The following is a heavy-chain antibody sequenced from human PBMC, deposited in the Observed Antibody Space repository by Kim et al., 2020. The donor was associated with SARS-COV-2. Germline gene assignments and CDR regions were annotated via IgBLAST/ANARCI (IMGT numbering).Heavy chain of an antibody. CDR3: AREYYDILTGYYKGGMDV. D-gene: IGHD3-9*01. Sequence: GRFTISRHNSKNTLYLQMNSLRAEDTAVYYCAREYYDILTGYYKGGMDVWGQGTTVTVSS. V-gene: IGHV3-53*04. J-gene: IGHJ6*02.